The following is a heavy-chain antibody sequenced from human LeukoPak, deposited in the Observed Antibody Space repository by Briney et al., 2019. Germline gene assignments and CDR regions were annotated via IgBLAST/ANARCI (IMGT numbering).Heavy chain of an antibody. CDR3: ARLGAYSGSGDY. D-gene: IGHD5-12*01. V-gene: IGHV4-39*01. J-gene: IGHJ4*02. CDR1: GGSISGSSYY. CDR2: IYYSGNT. Sequence: TSETLSLTCTVSGGSISGSSYYWGWIRQPPGKGLEWIGNIYYSGNTYYNPSLRSRVTISVDPSKHQFSLKLSSMTAADTAVYYCARLGAYSGSGDYWGQGTLVTVSS.